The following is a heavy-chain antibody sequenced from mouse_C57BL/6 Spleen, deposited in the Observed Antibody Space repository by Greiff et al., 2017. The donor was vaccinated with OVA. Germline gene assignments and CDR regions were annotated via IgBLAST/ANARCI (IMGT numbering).Heavy chain of an antibody. Sequence: VKVVESGAELVRPGASVKLSCKASGYTFTDYYINWVKQRPGQGLEWIARIYPGSGNTYYNEKFKGKATLTAEKSSSTAYMQLSSLTSEDSAVYFCARGGSSYGYYAMDYWGQGTSVTVSS. CDR2: IYPGSGNT. J-gene: IGHJ4*01. CDR3: ARGGSSYGYYAMDY. CDR1: GYTFTDYY. V-gene: IGHV1-76*01. D-gene: IGHD1-1*01.